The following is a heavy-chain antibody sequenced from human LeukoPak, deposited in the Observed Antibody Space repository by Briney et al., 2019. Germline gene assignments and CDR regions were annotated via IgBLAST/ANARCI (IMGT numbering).Heavy chain of an antibody. V-gene: IGHV3-21*01. Sequence: GGSLRLSCTASGFSFSTYSMNWVRQAPGKGLEWVSSMSSDSRLIYYADSVKGRVTISRDNAKNSLYLQMSSLRVEDTALYYCARDVSGLDAFDMWGQGTMVTVSS. CDR3: ARDVSGLDAFDM. CDR1: GFSFSTYS. D-gene: IGHD5/OR15-5a*01. J-gene: IGHJ3*02. CDR2: MSSDSRLI.